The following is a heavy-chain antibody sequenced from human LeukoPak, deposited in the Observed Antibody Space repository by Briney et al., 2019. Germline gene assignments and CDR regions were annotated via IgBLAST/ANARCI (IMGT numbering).Heavy chain of an antibody. D-gene: IGHD3-16*01. CDR2: IKQDGSEK. J-gene: IGHJ4*02. Sequence: GGPLRLSCAASGFAFSNYWMTWVRQAPGKGLEWVANIKQDGSEKNYVDSVKGRFTISRDNAKKSLYLQMNSLRAEDTAVYYCGRDLVDYWGQGTRVTVSS. CDR1: GFAFSNYW. V-gene: IGHV3-7*01. CDR3: GRDLVDY.